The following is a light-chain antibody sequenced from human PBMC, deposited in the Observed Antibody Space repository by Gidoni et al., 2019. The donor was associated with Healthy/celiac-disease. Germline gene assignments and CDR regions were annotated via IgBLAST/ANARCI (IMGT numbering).Light chain of an antibody. J-gene: IGKJ1*01. CDR3: QQYYSPPLA. V-gene: IGKV4-1*01. CDR1: QSVLYSSNNKNY. Sequence: DIVMTQSPDSLAVSLGERATINCKYSQSVLYSSNNKNYLAWYQQKPGQPPKLLIYWASTRESGVPDRFSGSGSGTDFTLTISSLQAEDVAVYYCQQYYSPPLAFGQGTKVEIK. CDR2: WAS.